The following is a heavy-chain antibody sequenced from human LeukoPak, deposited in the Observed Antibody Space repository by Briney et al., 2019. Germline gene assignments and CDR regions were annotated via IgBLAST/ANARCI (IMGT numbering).Heavy chain of an antibody. J-gene: IGHJ4*02. V-gene: IGHV3-30*18. D-gene: IGHD3-10*01. CDR2: ISYDGSNK. CDR1: GFTFSSYG. Sequence: GRSLRLSCAASGFTFSSYGMHWVRQAPGKGLEWVAVISYDGSNKYYADSVKGRFTISRDNSKNTLYLQMNSLRAEDTAVYYCAKDPRLRITMVRGVTYFDYWGQGTLVTVSS. CDR3: AKDPRLRITMVRGVTYFDY.